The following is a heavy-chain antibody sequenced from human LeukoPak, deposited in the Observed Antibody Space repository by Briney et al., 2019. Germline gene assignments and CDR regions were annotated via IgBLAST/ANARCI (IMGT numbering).Heavy chain of an antibody. D-gene: IGHD6-19*01. CDR1: GGSFSGYY. V-gene: IGHV4-34*01. Sequence: SETLSLTCAVYGGSFSGYYWSWIRQPPGKGLEWIGEINHSGSTNYNPSLKSRVTISIDTSKNQFSLKLSSVTAADTAVYYCARVPSSVRDDAFDIWGQGTMVTVSS. CDR3: ARVPSSVRDDAFDI. J-gene: IGHJ3*02. CDR2: INHSGST.